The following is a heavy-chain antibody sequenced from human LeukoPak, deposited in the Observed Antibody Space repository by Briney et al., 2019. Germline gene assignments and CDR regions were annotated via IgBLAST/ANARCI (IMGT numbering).Heavy chain of an antibody. CDR2: INHSEST. CDR1: GGSFSGYY. V-gene: IGHV4-34*01. J-gene: IGHJ4*02. D-gene: IGHD5-18*01. CDR3: ARGRRGYSYGYDY. Sequence: PSETLSLTCAVYGGSFSGYYWSWIRQPPGKGLEWIGEINHSESTNYNPSLKSRVTISVDTSKNQFSLKLSSVTAADTAVYYCARGRRGYSYGYDYWGQGTLVTVSS.